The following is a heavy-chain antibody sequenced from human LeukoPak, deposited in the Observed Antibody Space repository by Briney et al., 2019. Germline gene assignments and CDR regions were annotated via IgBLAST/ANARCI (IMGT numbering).Heavy chain of an antibody. V-gene: IGHV3-30*02. Sequence: GGSLRLSCAASGFTFSSYGMHWVRQAPGKGLEGVAFIRYDGSNKYYADSVKGRFTISRDNSKNTLYLQMNSLRAEDTAVYYCAKPVYSSGWYVTYWGQGTLVTVFS. CDR2: IRYDGSNK. CDR3: AKPVYSSGWYVTY. D-gene: IGHD6-19*01. J-gene: IGHJ4*02. CDR1: GFTFSSYG.